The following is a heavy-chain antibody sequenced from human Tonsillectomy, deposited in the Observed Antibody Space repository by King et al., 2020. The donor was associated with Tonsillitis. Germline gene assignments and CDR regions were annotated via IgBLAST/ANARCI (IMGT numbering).Heavy chain of an antibody. CDR3: ARDESSVCDSEYNWFDP. D-gene: IGHD6-19*01. Sequence: VQLVESGGGVVQPGRSLRLSCAASGFTFNSYGMHWVRQAPGKGLEWVAVISYDGSNKYYADSVKGRFTISRDNSKNTLYLQMNSLTDADTAVYYCARDESSVCDSEYNWFDPWGQGTLVPVSS. CDR1: GFTFNSYG. CDR2: ISYDGSNK. V-gene: IGHV3-30*03. J-gene: IGHJ5*02.